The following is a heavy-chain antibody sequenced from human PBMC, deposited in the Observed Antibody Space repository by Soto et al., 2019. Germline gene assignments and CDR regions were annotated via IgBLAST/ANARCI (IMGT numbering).Heavy chain of an antibody. Sequence: QVQLEESGGGVVQPGRSLRLSCAASGFTFSSYAMHWVRQAPGKGLEWVAVISYDGSNKYYADSVKGRFTISRDNSKNTLYLQMNSLRAEDTAVYYCARDLVATSSFYYYYYGMDVWGQGTTVTVSS. D-gene: IGHD5-12*01. CDR1: GFTFSSYA. CDR2: ISYDGSNK. V-gene: IGHV3-30-3*01. J-gene: IGHJ6*02. CDR3: ARDLVATSSFYYYYYGMDV.